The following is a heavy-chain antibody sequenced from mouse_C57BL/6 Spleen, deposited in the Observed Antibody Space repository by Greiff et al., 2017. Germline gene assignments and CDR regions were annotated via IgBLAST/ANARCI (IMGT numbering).Heavy chain of an antibody. CDR1: GYTFTDYY. J-gene: IGHJ1*03. V-gene: IGHV1-76*01. D-gene: IGHD2-3*01. Sequence: QVQLKQSGAELVRPGASVKLSCKASGYTFTDYYINWVKQRPGQGLEWIARIYPGSGNTYYNEKFKGKATLTAEKSSSTAYMQLSSLTSEDSAVYFCARSDGYYVGWYFDVWGTGTTVTVSS. CDR2: IYPGSGNT. CDR3: ARSDGYYVGWYFDV.